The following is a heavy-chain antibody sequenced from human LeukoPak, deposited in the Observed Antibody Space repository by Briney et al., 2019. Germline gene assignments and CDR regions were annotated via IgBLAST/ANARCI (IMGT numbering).Heavy chain of an antibody. CDR3: ARGRSNYYGMDV. V-gene: IGHV4-59*01. CDR2: IYYNGNT. CDR1: GVSINSYY. J-gene: IGHJ6*02. D-gene: IGHD1-26*01. Sequence: SETLSLTCSVSGVSINSYYWNWIRRPPGKGLEWIGYIYYNGNTNYSPSLKSRATMSVDTSKKLFSLKVSSVTAADTAVYYCARGRSNYYGMDVWGQGTTVTVSS.